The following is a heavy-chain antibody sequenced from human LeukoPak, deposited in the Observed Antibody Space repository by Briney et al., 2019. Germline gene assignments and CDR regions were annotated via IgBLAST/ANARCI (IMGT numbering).Heavy chain of an antibody. D-gene: IGHD3-22*01. CDR1: GGPISSGGYY. J-gene: IGHJ4*02. V-gene: IGHV4-31*03. Sequence: PSQTLSLTCTVSGGPISSGGYYWSWIRQHPGKGLEWIGYIYYSGSTYYNPSLKSRVTISVDTSKNQFSLKLSSVTAADTAVYYCARGRGSSGYYFDYFDYWGQGTLVTVSS. CDR2: IYYSGST. CDR3: ARGRGSSGYYFDYFDY.